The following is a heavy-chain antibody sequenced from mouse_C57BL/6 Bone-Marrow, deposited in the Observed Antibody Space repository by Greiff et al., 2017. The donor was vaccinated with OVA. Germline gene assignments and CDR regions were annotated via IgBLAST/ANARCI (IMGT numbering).Heavy chain of an antibody. CDR2: IHPNRGST. CDR3: ARWGLRRGYAMDY. J-gene: IGHJ4*01. Sequence: VQLQQSGAELVKPGASVKLSCKASGYTFTSYWMHWVKQRPGQGLEWIGMIHPNRGSTNYNEKFKSKATLTVDKSSSPAYMQLRSLTSEDSAVYYCARWGLRRGYAMDYWGQGTAVTVSS. CDR1: GYTFTSYW. V-gene: IGHV1-64*01. D-gene: IGHD2-4*01.